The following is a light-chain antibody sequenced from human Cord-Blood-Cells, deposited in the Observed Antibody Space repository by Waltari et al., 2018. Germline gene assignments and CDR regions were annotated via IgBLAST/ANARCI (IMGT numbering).Light chain of an antibody. CDR2: AAS. CDR1: QGISNS. J-gene: IGKJ1*01. Sequence: DIQMTPSPSSLSASVGDRVTITCRASQGISNSLAWYQQKPGKAPKLLLYAASRLEIGVPSRFSGSGSGTDYTLTISSLQPEDFATYYCQQYYSTPPKFGQGTKVEIK. CDR3: QQYYSTPPK. V-gene: IGKV1-NL1*01.